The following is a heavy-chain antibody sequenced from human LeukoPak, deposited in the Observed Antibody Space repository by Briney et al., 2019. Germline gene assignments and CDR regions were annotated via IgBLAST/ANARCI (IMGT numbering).Heavy chain of an antibody. D-gene: IGHD3-10*01. CDR2: MNPNSGNT. V-gene: IGHV1-8*01. Sequence: ASVRVSCKASGYTFTSYDINWVRQATGQGPEWMGWMNPNSGNTGYAQQFQGRVTMTRTTSTSTAYMELSSLRSDDTAVYYCARGWFGQLLQDYWGQGTLVTVSS. CDR3: ARGWFGQLLQDY. J-gene: IGHJ4*02. CDR1: GYTFTSYD.